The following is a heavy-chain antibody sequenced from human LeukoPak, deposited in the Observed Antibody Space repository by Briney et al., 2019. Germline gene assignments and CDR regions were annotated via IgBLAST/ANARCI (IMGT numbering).Heavy chain of an antibody. CDR1: GGSISSSSYY. Sequence: SETLSLTCTVSGGSISSSSYYWGWIRQPPGKGLEWIGSIYYSGSTYYNPSLKSRVTISVDTSKNQFSLKLSSVTAADTAVYYCARQGELERPRINEGYYYGMDAWGQGTTVTVSS. V-gene: IGHV4-39*01. CDR3: ARQGELERPRINEGYYYGMDA. J-gene: IGHJ6*02. CDR2: IYYSGST. D-gene: IGHD1-1*01.